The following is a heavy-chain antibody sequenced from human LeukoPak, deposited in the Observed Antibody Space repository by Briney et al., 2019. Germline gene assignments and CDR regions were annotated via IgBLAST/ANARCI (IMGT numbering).Heavy chain of an antibody. Sequence: GGSLRLSCAASGFTFSSYAMSWVRQAPGKGLEWVSGISDSGDGTYYADSVKGRFTISRDNSKNTLYLQMNSLRAEDTAVYYCAKDRGDVYSSGGNVGYFDYWGQGTLVTVSS. D-gene: IGHD6-25*01. J-gene: IGHJ4*02. CDR1: GFTFSSYA. V-gene: IGHV3-23*01. CDR3: AKDRGDVYSSGGNVGYFDY. CDR2: ISDSGDGT.